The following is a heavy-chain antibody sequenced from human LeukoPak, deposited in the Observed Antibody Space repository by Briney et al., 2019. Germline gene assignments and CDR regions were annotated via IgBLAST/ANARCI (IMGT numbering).Heavy chain of an antibody. CDR3: ARHYYHGGGHGGY. CDR2: ITGSGSTI. Sequence: PGGSLRLSCAASGFTFSDYYMSWIRQAPGKGLEWLSYITGSGSTIYYADSVKGRFTISRDNAKNSLYLQMNSLRVEDTAVYYCARHYYHGGGHGGYWGQGTLVTVSS. V-gene: IGHV3-11*01. J-gene: IGHJ4*02. CDR1: GFTFSDYY. D-gene: IGHD3-10*01.